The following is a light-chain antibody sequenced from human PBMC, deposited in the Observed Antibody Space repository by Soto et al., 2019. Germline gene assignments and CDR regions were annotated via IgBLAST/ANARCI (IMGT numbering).Light chain of an antibody. CDR3: SAYAVTNIFV. CDR2: EVS. J-gene: IGLJ1*01. Sequence: QSVLTQPPSASGSPGQSVTISCTGTSSDVGGFNYVSWYQQHPGKAPKVIIYEVSKRPSGVPDRFSGSKSGSTASLTVSGLQAEDEADYYCSAYAVTNIFVLVTVTKVTVL. CDR1: SSDVGGFNY. V-gene: IGLV2-8*01.